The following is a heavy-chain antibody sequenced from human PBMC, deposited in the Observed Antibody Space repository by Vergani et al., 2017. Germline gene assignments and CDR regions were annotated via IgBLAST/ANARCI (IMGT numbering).Heavy chain of an antibody. CDR3: ARPHGDILPPDPRRLDY. CDR1: ENTFTNYY. CDR2: INPSGGST. V-gene: IGHV1-46*03. Sequence: QVLLVQSGAEVKKPGASVRVSSRTFENTFTNYYIHGCDQAPGQGLEWMGIINPSGGSTTYAHQFQGRLTMTRDTSTSTVYMDLSNLRSEDTAVYYCARPHGDILPPDPRRLDYWGQGTLVTVSS. J-gene: IGHJ4*02.